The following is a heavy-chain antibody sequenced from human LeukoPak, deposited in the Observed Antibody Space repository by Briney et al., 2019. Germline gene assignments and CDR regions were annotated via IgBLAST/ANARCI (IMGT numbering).Heavy chain of an antibody. CDR3: ARMDWGAFDI. V-gene: IGHV4-61*02. D-gene: IGHD3-10*01. J-gene: IGHJ3*02. CDR2: IYTSGST. Sequence: SQTLSLTCTVSGGSISSGSYYWSWIRQPAGRGLEWIGRIYTSGSTNYNPSLKSRVTISVDTSKNQFSLKLSSVTAADTAVYYCARMDWGAFDIWGQGTMVTVSS. CDR1: GGSISSGSYY.